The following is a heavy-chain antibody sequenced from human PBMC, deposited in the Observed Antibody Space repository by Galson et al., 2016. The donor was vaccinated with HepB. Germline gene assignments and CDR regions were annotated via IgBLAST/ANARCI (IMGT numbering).Heavy chain of an antibody. CDR2: IYSGGRI. J-gene: IGHJ5*02. D-gene: IGHD2-21*01. V-gene: IGHV3-53*01. CDR3: ARGPIVDFYGGPTWFDL. CDR1: GFTVNSNY. Sequence: SLRLSCAASGFTVNSNYMNWVRQAPGKGPEWISVIYSGGRISYADSVKGRFIISRDRSKNTLYLQMNSLRAEDTAVYYCARGPIVDFYGGPTWFDLWGQGALVTVSS.